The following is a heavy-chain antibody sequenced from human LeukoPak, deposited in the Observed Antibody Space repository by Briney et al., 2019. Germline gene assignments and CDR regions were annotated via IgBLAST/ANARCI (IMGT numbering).Heavy chain of an antibody. D-gene: IGHD6-19*01. CDR2: INPSGGST. V-gene: IGHV1-46*01. Sequence: ASVKVSCKASGYTFTSYYMHWVRQAPRQGLEWMGIINPSGGSTSYAQKFQERVTITRDMSTSTAYMELSSLRSEDTAVYYCAAGSSGWELYYWGQGTLVTVSS. J-gene: IGHJ4*02. CDR3: AAGSSGWELYY. CDR1: GYTFTSYY.